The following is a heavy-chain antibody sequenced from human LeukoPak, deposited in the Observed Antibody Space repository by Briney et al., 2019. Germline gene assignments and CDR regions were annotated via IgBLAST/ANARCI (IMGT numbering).Heavy chain of an antibody. CDR3: ARMKVIKGASLDY. Sequence: GGPLRLSCAASGFSFSKYAMHWVRQAPGKGLEWVAVISFDETKEYYADSVKGRFTISRDNSNNTLFLQMNSLKTEDTAVYFCARMKVIKGASLDYWGQGSLVTVSS. D-gene: IGHD2/OR15-2a*01. CDR2: ISFDETKE. CDR1: GFSFSKYA. V-gene: IGHV3-30-3*01. J-gene: IGHJ4*02.